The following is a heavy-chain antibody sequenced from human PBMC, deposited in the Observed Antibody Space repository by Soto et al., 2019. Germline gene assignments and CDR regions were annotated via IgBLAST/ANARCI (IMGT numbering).Heavy chain of an antibody. D-gene: IGHD2-2*01. CDR1: GYTFSDSW. J-gene: IGHJ5*02. CDR3: ARLRGSTGSVSWFDP. V-gene: IGHV5-51*01. CDR2: INPGDSKS. Sequence: EVQLVQSGAEVKKPGESLQISCKGSGYTFSDSWIAWVRQMPGKGLEWMGIINPGDSKSRYSPSFQGQVTISADKTISTAYLQWSGLKASDTAMYCCARLRGSTGSVSWFDPWGQGTLVTVSS.